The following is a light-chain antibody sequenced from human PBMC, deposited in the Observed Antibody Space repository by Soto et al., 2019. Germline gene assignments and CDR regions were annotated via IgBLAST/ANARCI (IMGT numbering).Light chain of an antibody. CDR2: DAS. Sequence: DIQMTQSPSTLSASVGDTVTVTCRASQSIGRWLAWYQQKPGEAPKLLIFDASTLENGVPARFSGSRSGPEFSLTTSSLQPDDFATYYCQQYYSYWTFGQGTKVDIK. CDR1: QSIGRW. J-gene: IGKJ1*01. CDR3: QQYYSYWT. V-gene: IGKV1-5*01.